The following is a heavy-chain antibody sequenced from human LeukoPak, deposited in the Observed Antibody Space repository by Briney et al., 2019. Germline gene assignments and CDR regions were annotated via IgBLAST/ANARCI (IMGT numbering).Heavy chain of an antibody. CDR3: ARASGDIVETATMGSY. V-gene: IGHV3-21*01. CDR1: GFTFNSYS. D-gene: IGHD5-18*01. CDR2: ISSSSSSI. J-gene: IGHJ4*02. Sequence: GGSLRLSCAASGFTFNSYSMNWVRQAPGKGLEWVSSISSSSSSIYYADSVKGRFTISRDNAKNSLYLQMNSLGAEDTAVYYCARASGDIVETATMGSYWGQGTLVTVSS.